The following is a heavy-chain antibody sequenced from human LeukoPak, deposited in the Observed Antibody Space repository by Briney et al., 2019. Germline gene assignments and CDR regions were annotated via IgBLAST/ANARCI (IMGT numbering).Heavy chain of an antibody. V-gene: IGHV3-21*01. CDR2: ISRSSSYI. J-gene: IGHJ4*02. CDR3: ARREGGIAVASDY. Sequence: GGSLRLSCAVSGFTFSSYSMNWVRQAPGKGLEWVSSISRSSSYIYYADSVKGRFTISRDNAKNSLYLQMNRLRAEDTAVYYCARREGGIAVASDYWGQGTLVTVSS. D-gene: IGHD6-13*01. CDR1: GFTFSSYS.